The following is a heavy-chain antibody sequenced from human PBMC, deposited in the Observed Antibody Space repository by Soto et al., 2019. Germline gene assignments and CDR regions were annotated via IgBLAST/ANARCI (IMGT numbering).Heavy chain of an antibody. CDR2: IYYSGNT. Sequence: SETLSLTCTVSGGSISSSSNYYWGWIRQPPGKGPEWIGSIYYSGNTYYNPSLKSRVTLSVDTSKNQFSLNLSSVTAADTAVYYCVTTAAYCSGTSCYDFDYWGQGTLVTVSS. D-gene: IGHD2-2*01. CDR3: VTTAAYCSGTSCYDFDY. J-gene: IGHJ4*02. V-gene: IGHV4-39*01. CDR1: GGSISSSSNYY.